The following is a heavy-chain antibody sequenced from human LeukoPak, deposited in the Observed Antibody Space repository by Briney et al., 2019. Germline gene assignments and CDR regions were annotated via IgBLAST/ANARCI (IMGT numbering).Heavy chain of an antibody. CDR2: ITVNNGYT. D-gene: IGHD2-2*01. J-gene: IGHJ4*02. CDR3: AKVHCISTNCNHIWTYFDY. Sequence: SVKVSCKAAGYTFTSHGFIWLRQAPGQGLEWMGWITVNNGYTKYAQELQGRVTMTTDTSTSTAYMELRSLRSDDTAVYYCAKVHCISTNCNHIWTYFDYWGQGTLVTVSS. CDR1: GYTFTSHG. V-gene: IGHV1-18*01.